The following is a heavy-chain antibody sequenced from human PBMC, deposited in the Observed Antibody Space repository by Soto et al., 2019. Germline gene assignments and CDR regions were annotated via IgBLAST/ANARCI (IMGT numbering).Heavy chain of an antibody. D-gene: IGHD4-17*01. V-gene: IGHV4-34*01. Sequence: QVQLQQWGAGLLKPSETLSLTCAVYGGSFSGYYWSWIRQPPGKGLEWIGEINHSGSTNYNPSLKSRVTISVDTYKNQFSLKLSAVTAADTAVYYCARGTDDYGDYVFDDWGQGTLVTFAS. CDR1: GGSFSGYY. J-gene: IGHJ4*02. CDR3: ARGTDDYGDYVFDD. CDR2: INHSGST.